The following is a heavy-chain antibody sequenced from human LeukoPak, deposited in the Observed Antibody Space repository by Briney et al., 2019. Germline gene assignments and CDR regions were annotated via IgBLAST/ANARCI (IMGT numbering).Heavy chain of an antibody. CDR2: IYYSGST. CDR1: GGSISSGDYY. CDR3: ARGGGGYYDILTGYYQALDY. Sequence: PSGTLSLTCTVSGGSISSGDYYWSWIRQPPGKGLEWIGYIYYSGSTYYNPSLKSRVTISVDTSKNQFSLKLSSVTAADTAVYYCARGGGGYYDILTGYYQALDYWGQGTLVTVSS. D-gene: IGHD3-9*01. J-gene: IGHJ4*02. V-gene: IGHV4-30-4*08.